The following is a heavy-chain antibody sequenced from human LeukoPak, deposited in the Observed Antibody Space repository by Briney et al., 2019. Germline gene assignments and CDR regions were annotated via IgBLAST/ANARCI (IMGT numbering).Heavy chain of an antibody. CDR1: GFTFDDYG. CDR2: VNWNGGST. CDR3: ARDSYDYVSNGDAFDI. J-gene: IGHJ3*02. D-gene: IGHD3-16*01. Sequence: GGSLRLSCAASGFTFDDYGMSWVRQAPGKGLEWVSGVNWNGGSTGYADSLKGRFTISRDNAKNSLYLQMNSLRAEDTAVYYCARDSYDYVSNGDAFDIWGQGTMVTVSS. V-gene: IGHV3-20*04.